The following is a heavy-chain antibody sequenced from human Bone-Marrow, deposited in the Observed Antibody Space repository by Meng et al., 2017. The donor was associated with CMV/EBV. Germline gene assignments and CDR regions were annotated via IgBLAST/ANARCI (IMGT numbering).Heavy chain of an antibody. V-gene: IGHV1-18*01. CDR3: ARDQWVAPTYDFWSGYYFCFDY. CDR2: ISAYNGNT. J-gene: IGHJ4*02. Sequence: ASVKVSCKASGYTFTSYGISWVRQAPGQGLEWMGWISAYNGNTNYAQKLQGRVTMTTDTSTSTAYMELRSLRSDDTAVYYCARDQWVAPTYDFWSGYYFCFDYWGQGTLVTVSS. CDR1: GYTFTSYG. D-gene: IGHD3-3*01.